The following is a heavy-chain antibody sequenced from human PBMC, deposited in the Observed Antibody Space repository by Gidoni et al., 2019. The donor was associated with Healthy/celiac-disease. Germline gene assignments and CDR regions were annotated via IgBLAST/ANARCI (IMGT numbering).Heavy chain of an antibody. V-gene: IGHV3-30*18. J-gene: IGHJ5*02. CDR2: ISYDGSNK. D-gene: IGHD1-26*01. CDR3: AKLVIDGSYNWFDP. Sequence: QVQLVESGGGVVQPGRSLRLSCAASGFTFRSYGMHWFRQAPGKGLEWVAVISYDGSNKYYADSVKGRFTISRDNSKNTLYLQMNSLRAEDTAVYYCAKLVIDGSYNWFDPWGQGTLVTVSS. CDR1: GFTFRSYG.